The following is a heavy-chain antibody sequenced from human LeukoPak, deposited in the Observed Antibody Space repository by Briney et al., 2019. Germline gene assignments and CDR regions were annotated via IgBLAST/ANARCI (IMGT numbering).Heavy chain of an antibody. CDR3: ARGVESAYNWFDP. CDR1: GYTFTDYY. CDR2: INPNSGGT. V-gene: IGHV1-2*02. J-gene: IGHJ5*02. Sequence: GASVKVSCKASGYTFTDYYMHWVRQAPGQGLEWMGWINPNSGGTNYEQKLQGRVTMTRDTSINTAYMELNRLRSDDTAVYFCARGVESAYNWFDPWGQGTLVTVPS.